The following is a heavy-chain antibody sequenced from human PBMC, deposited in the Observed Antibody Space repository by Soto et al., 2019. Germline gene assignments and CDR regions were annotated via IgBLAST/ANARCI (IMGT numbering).Heavy chain of an antibody. CDR3: TFTTYYDFWSDYWGVDC. CDR1: GFTFSSYA. J-gene: IGHJ4*02. CDR2: ISGSGGST. D-gene: IGHD3-3*01. Sequence: EVQLLESGGGLVQPGGSLRLSCAASGFTFSSYAMSWVRQAPGKGLEWVSAISGSGGSTYYADSVKGRFTISRDNSKNTLYLQMNSLRAEDADVYYCTFTTYYDFWSDYWGVDCWGQGTLVTVSS. V-gene: IGHV3-23*01.